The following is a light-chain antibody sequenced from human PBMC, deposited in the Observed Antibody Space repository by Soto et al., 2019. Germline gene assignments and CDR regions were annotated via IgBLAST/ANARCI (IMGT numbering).Light chain of an antibody. J-gene: IGLJ1*01. V-gene: IGLV1-44*01. CDR2: SNN. CDR3: AAWDDSLNAFYV. Sequence: LTQPPSASGTPGQRVTISCSGSSSNIGSNTVNWYQQLPGTAPKLLIYSNNQRPSGVPDRFSGSKSGTSASLAISGLQSEGEADYYCAAWDDSLNAFYVFGTGTKLTVL. CDR1: SSNIGSNT.